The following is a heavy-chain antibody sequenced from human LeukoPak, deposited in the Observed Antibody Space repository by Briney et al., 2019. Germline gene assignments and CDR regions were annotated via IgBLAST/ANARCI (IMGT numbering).Heavy chain of an antibody. CDR3: ARAPDCGGDCYSRHDAFDI. CDR2: IYYSGST. Sequence: SETLSLTCTVSGYSISSGYYWGWIRQPPGKGLEWIGSIYYSGSTYYNPSLKSRVTISVDTSKNQFSLKLSSVTAADTAVYYCARAPDCGGDCYSRHDAFDIWGQGTMVTVSS. CDR1: GYSISSGYY. J-gene: IGHJ3*02. D-gene: IGHD2-21*02. V-gene: IGHV4-38-2*02.